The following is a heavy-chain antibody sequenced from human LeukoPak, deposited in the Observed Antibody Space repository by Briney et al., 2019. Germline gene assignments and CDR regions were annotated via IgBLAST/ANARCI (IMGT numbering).Heavy chain of an antibody. D-gene: IGHD6-19*01. J-gene: IGHJ4*02. Sequence: GASVKVSCKASGYTFTSYDINWVRQATGQGLEWMGWMNPNSGNTGYAQKFQGRVTMTRNTSISTAYMELSSLRSEDRAVYECARARVGWYPSPDYWGQGTRVTVSS. CDR2: MNPNSGNT. V-gene: IGHV1-8*01. CDR3: ARARVGWYPSPDY. CDR1: GYTFTSYD.